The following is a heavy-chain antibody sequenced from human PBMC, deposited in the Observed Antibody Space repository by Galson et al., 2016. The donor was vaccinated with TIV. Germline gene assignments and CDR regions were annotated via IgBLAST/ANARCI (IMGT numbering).Heavy chain of an antibody. CDR1: GGTFSSFV. V-gene: IGHV1-69*13. D-gene: IGHD5-18*01. CDR3: AKCRNTAMDTYYYYYGLDV. CDR2: IIPLFGEA. J-gene: IGHJ6*02. Sequence: SVKVSCKASGGTFSSFVVTWVRQAPGQGLEWTGGIIPLFGEAHYAQKFQGRVTISADGSTSTVYMELRSLRSGDTAVYYRAKCRNTAMDTYYYYYGLDVWGQGTTVTVSS.